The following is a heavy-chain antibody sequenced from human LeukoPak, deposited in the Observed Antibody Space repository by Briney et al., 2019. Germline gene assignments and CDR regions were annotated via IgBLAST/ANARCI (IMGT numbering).Heavy chain of an antibody. CDR1: GDSVSSNSAA. V-gene: IGHV6-1*01. J-gene: IGHJ4*02. Sequence: SQTLSLTCAISGDSVSSNSAAWNWIRQSPSRGLEWQGRKYYKSKRYNDYAVSVKSRMTINPDPSKNHFSLQRNSVTPEDTAVYYCARGGCSSTSCRRYFDYWGQGTLVTVSS. CDR3: ARGGCSSTSCRRYFDY. CDR2: KYYKSKRYN. D-gene: IGHD2-2*01.